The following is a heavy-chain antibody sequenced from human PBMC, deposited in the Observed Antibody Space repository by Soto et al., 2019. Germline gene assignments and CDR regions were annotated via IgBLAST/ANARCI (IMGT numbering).Heavy chain of an antibody. J-gene: IGHJ4*02. D-gene: IGHD5-18*01. CDR3: AREIFQDTAPRFDY. Sequence: VQLRESGPGLVEPSQTLSLTCVISGDSVSSNSAAWHWIRQSPSRGLEWLGRTSYRSKWSNDYATAVKSRITIIPDTTKNQVGLRLNSVTPEDTAVYRCAREIFQDTAPRFDYWGQGTLVTVSA. CDR1: GDSVSSNSAA. V-gene: IGHV6-1*01. CDR2: TSYRSKWSN.